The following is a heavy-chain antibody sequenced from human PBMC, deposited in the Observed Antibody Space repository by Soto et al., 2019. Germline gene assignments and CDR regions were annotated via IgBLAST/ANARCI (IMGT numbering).Heavy chain of an antibody. CDR1: GFTFSSYG. Sequence: QVQLVESGGGVVQPGRSLRLSCAASGFTFSSYGMHWVRQAPGKGLEWVAVISYDGSKKYYADSVKGRFTISRDNSKNTLYLQMNSLRAEDTAVYYCAKDAGWLHFTLDYWGQGTLVTVSS. D-gene: IGHD5-12*01. CDR2: ISYDGSKK. V-gene: IGHV3-30*18. J-gene: IGHJ4*02. CDR3: AKDAGWLHFTLDY.